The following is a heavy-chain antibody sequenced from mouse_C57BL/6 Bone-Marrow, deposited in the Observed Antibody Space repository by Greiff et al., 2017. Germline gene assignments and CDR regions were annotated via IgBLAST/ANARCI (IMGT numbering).Heavy chain of an antibody. J-gene: IGHJ1*03. CDR1: GYAFTNYL. CDR3: ARSSWYFDV. V-gene: IGHV1-54*01. Sequence: QVQLQQSGAELVRPGTSVKVSCKASGYAFTNYLIEWVKQRPGQGLEWIGVINPGSGGTNYTEKFQGKATLTADTSSSTAYMQLSSLTSEDSAVYFCARSSWYFDVWGTGTTVTVSS. CDR2: INPGSGGT.